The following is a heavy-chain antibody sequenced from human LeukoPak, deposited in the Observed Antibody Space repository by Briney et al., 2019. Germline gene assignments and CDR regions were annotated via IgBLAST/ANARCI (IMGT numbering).Heavy chain of an antibody. Sequence: SETLSLTCTVSGGSISSYYWSWIRQPPGKGVEWIGYIYYSGSTNYNPSLKSRVTISVDTSKNQFSLKLSSVTAADTAVYYCARAQGQWIQLPAYYYMDVWGKGTTVTISS. CDR2: IYYSGST. V-gene: IGHV4-59*01. CDR3: ARAQGQWIQLPAYYYMDV. D-gene: IGHD5-18*01. CDR1: GGSISSYY. J-gene: IGHJ6*03.